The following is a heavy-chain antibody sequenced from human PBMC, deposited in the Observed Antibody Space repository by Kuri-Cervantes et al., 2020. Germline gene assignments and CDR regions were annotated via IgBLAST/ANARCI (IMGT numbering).Heavy chain of an antibody. CDR3: ARAGYSSSWSLDY. Sequence: SETLSLTCTVSGGSISSYYWSWIRQPPGKGLEWIGYIYYSGSTNSNPSLKSRVTISVDKSKNQFSLKLSSVTAVDTAVYYCARAGYSSSWSLDYWGQGTLVTVSS. J-gene: IGHJ4*02. D-gene: IGHD6-13*01. CDR1: GGSISSYY. V-gene: IGHV4-59*12. CDR2: IYYSGST.